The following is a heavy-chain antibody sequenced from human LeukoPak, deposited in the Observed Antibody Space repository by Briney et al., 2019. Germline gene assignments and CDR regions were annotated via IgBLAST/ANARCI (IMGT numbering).Heavy chain of an antibody. CDR3: ARASVTYYYYYYMDV. D-gene: IGHD4-11*01. CDR2: IHYSGST. Sequence: TSETLSLTCTVSGGSITNYYWTWVRQPPGKGLEWFGYIHYSGSTNYNPSLKSRVTISVDTSKNQFSLKLSSVTAADTAVYYCARASVTYYYYYYMDVWGKGTTVTVSS. CDR1: GGSITNYY. V-gene: IGHV4-59*01. J-gene: IGHJ6*03.